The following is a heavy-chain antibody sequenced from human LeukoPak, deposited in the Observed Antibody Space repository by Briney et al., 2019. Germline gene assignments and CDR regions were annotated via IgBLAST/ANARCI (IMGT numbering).Heavy chain of an antibody. D-gene: IGHD6-13*01. Sequence: GGSLRLSCAASGFTFSSYGMHWVRQAPGKGLEWVAVISYDGSNKYYADSVKGRFTISRDNSKNTLYLQMNSLRSEDTAVYYCARHRSAGYSSSRLAYYFDYWGQGTLVTVSS. J-gene: IGHJ4*02. CDR3: ARHRSAGYSSSRLAYYFDY. CDR1: GFTFSSYG. CDR2: ISYDGSNK. V-gene: IGHV3-30*03.